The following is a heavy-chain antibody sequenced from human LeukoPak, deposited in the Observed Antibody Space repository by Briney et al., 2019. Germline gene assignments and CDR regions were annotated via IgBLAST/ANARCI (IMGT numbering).Heavy chain of an antibody. CDR1: GGSISSYY. Sequence: SETLSLTCTVSGGSISSYYWSWIRQPPGKALEWLGYIYYSGSTNYNPSLKSRVTISVDTSKNQFSLKLSSVTAADTAVYYCARGRSSANYYFDYWGQGTLVTVSS. D-gene: IGHD4/OR15-4a*01. V-gene: IGHV4-59*01. CDR3: ARGRSSANYYFDY. J-gene: IGHJ4*02. CDR2: IYYSGST.